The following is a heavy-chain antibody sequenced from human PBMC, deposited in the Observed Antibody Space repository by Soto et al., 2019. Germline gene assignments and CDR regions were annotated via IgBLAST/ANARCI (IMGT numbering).Heavy chain of an antibody. D-gene: IGHD2-15*01. CDR2: LHSGGGT. Sequence: EVQLVESGRGLVQPGGSLRLSCTASEFTVSVNYMTWVRQTPGKGLEWVASLHSGGGTYYADSVKGRFTVSRDNSKNTLYLQMNSLRVDDTAVYYCAREVVGSLDYWGQGTLVTVSS. CDR1: EFTVSVNY. CDR3: AREVVGSLDY. V-gene: IGHV3-66*01. J-gene: IGHJ4*02.